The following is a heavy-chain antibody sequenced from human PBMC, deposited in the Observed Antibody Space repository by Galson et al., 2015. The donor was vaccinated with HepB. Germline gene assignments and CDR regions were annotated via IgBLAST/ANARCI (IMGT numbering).Heavy chain of an antibody. Sequence: SLRLSCAASGFTFSSYSMNWVRQAPGKGLEWVSYISSSSTIYYADSVKGRFTISRDNAKNSLYLQMNSLRDEDTAVYYCARAGMITFGGVIGGRVYWGQGTLVTVSS. CDR2: ISSSSTI. V-gene: IGHV3-48*02. CDR1: GFTFSSYS. D-gene: IGHD3-16*02. J-gene: IGHJ4*02. CDR3: ARAGMITFGGVIGGRVY.